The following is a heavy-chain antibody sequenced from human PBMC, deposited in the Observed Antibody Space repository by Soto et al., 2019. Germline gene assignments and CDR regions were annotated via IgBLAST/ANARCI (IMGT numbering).Heavy chain of an antibody. V-gene: IGHV1-2*04. CDR2: INPKSGGT. CDR1: GYSFTDYH. Sequence: ASVKVSCKASGYSFTDYHIHWVRQAPGQGLEWLGRINPKSGGTSTAQKFQGWVTMTTDTSISTASMELTRLTSDDKAIYYCARGDPTECSNGVCYFLYTHDMDVGG. J-gene: IGHJ6*02. D-gene: IGHD2-8*01. CDR3: ARGDPTECSNGVCYFLYTHDMDV.